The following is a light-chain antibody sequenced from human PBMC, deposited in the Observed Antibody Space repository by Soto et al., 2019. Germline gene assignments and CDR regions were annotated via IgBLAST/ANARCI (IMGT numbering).Light chain of an antibody. Sequence: EIVLTQSPGTLSLAPRERATLSCRASQRISSRNFAWYQQKPGQPPRLLLYGASSRATGIPDRFSGSGSVTDFTLTINRLEPEDFAVYYCQQYSDFPYTFGQGTKLEV. J-gene: IGKJ2*01. CDR1: QRISSRN. CDR3: QQYSDFPYT. CDR2: GAS. V-gene: IGKV3-20*01.